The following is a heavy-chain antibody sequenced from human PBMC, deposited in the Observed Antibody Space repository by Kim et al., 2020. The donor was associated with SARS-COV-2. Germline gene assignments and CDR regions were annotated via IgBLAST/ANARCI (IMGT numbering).Heavy chain of an antibody. CDR3: ARDLGSSWVFDYYYYYGMDV. D-gene: IGHD6-13*01. Sequence: SETLSLTCTVSGGSISSYYWSWIRQPAGKGLEWIGRIYTSGSTNYNPSLKSRVTMSVDTSKNQFSLKLSSVTAADTAVYYCARDLGSSWVFDYYYYYGMDVWGQGTTVTVSS. CDR1: GGSISSYY. J-gene: IGHJ6*02. V-gene: IGHV4-4*07. CDR2: IYTSGST.